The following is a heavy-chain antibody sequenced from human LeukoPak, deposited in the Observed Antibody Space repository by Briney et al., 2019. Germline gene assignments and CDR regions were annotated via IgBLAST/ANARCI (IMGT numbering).Heavy chain of an antibody. CDR1: GFTFSSYA. Sequence: GGSLRLSCAASGFTFSSYAMHWVRQAPGKGLEWVAVISYDGSNKYYADSVKGRFTISRDNSKNTLYLQMNSLRAEDTAVYYCAKALSCDYWGQGTLVTVSS. CDR3: AKALSCDY. V-gene: IGHV3-30-3*01. J-gene: IGHJ4*02. CDR2: ISYDGSNK.